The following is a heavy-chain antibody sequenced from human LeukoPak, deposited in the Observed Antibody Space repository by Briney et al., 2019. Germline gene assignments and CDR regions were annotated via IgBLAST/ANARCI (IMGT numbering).Heavy chain of an antibody. Sequence: GGSLRLSCAASGFTFSSYAMSWVRQAPGKGLEWVSAISGSGGSTYYADSVKGRFTISRDNSKNTLYLQMNSLRAEDTAVYYCAKALADYGDYGSEYYFDYWGQGTLVTVSS. CDR2: ISGSGGST. D-gene: IGHD4-17*01. CDR1: GFTFSSYA. V-gene: IGHV3-23*01. CDR3: AKALADYGDYGSEYYFDY. J-gene: IGHJ4*02.